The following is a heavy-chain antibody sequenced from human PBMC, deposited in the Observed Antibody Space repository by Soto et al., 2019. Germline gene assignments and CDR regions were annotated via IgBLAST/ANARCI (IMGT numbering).Heavy chain of an antibody. D-gene: IGHD5-12*01. Sequence: EVQLLESGGGLVQPGGSLRLSCAASGFTFSSYAMSWVRQAPGKGLEWVSAISGSGGSTYYADSVKGRFTISRDNSKNTLYLQMNSLRAEDTAVYYCVKGGAVATIFYYYYMDVWGKGTTVTVSS. CDR3: VKGGAVATIFYYYYMDV. V-gene: IGHV3-23*01. J-gene: IGHJ6*03. CDR2: ISGSGGST. CDR1: GFTFSSYA.